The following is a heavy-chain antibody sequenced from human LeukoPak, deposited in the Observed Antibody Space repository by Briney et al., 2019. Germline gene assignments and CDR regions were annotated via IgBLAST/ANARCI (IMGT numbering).Heavy chain of an antibody. V-gene: IGHV4-34*01. J-gene: IGHJ5*02. D-gene: IGHD2-21*02. Sequence: PSETLSLTCAVYGGSFSGYYWSWIRQPPGKGLEWIGEINHSGSTNYNPSLKSRVTISVDTPKNQFSLKLSSVTAADTAVYYCARRSDCGGDCYSNWFDPWGQGTLVTVSS. CDR3: ARRSDCGGDCYSNWFDP. CDR1: GGSFSGYY. CDR2: INHSGST.